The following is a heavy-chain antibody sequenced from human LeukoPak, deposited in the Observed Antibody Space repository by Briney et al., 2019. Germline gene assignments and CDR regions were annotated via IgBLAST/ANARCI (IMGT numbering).Heavy chain of an antibody. V-gene: IGHV3-30*04. Sequence: GGSLRLSCAASGFTFSSYAMHWVRQAPGKGLEWVAVISYDGSNKYYADSVKGRFTISRDNSKNTLYLQMSSLRAEDTAVYYCARDHGEGSFLRDAFDIWGQGTMVTVSS. CDR1: GFTFSSYA. CDR2: ISYDGSNK. D-gene: IGHD1-26*01. CDR3: ARDHGEGSFLRDAFDI. J-gene: IGHJ3*02.